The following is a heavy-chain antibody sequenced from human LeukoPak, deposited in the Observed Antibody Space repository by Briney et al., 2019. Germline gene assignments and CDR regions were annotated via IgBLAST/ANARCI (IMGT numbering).Heavy chain of an antibody. V-gene: IGHV4-4*07. D-gene: IGHD3-22*01. Sequence: PSETLSLTCTVSGGSISSYYWSWIRQPAGKGLEWIGRIYTSGSTNYNPSPKSRVTMSVDTSKNQSSLKLSPVTAADTAVYYCARDPAVGYYYDSSGYSDYWGQGTLVTVSS. CDR3: ARDPAVGYYYDSSGYSDY. CDR2: IYTSGST. CDR1: GGSISSYY. J-gene: IGHJ4*02.